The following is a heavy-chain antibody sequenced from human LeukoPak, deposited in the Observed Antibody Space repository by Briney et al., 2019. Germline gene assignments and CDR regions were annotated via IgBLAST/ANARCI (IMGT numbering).Heavy chain of an antibody. V-gene: IGHV3-21*01. CDR1: GFTLSSYT. CDR2: ISSSSSYI. CDR3: ARDKIVGATHFDY. D-gene: IGHD1-26*01. J-gene: IGHJ4*02. Sequence: GGSLRLSCAFSGFTLSSYTMNWVRQAPGKGLEWVSFISSSSSYIYYADSVKGRFTISRDNAENSLYQQMNSLRVEDTAVYYCARDKIVGATHFDYWGQGALVTVSS.